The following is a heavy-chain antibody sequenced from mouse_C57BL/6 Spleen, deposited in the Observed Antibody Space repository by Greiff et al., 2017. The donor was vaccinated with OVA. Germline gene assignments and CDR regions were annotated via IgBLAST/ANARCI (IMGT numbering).Heavy chain of an antibody. CDR3: ARQDYYGSSYLFDY. CDR2: ISGGGGNT. V-gene: IGHV5-9*01. Sequence: EVNVVESGGGLVKPGGSLKLSCAASGFTFSSYTMSWVRQTPEKRLEWVATISGGGGNTYYPDSVKGRFTISRDNAKNTLYLQMSSLRSEDTALYYCARQDYYGSSYLFDYWGQGTTLTVSS. J-gene: IGHJ2*01. CDR1: GFTFSSYT. D-gene: IGHD1-1*01.